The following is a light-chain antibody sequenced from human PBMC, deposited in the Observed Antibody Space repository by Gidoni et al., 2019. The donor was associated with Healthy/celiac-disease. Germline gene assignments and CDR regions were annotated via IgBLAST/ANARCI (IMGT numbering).Light chain of an antibody. CDR1: QSVIYSTNNKNY. V-gene: IGKV4-1*01. CDR2: WAS. J-gene: IGKJ4*01. Sequence: DIVLTQPPDPRAVSLGERATTNCKSSQSVIYSTNNKNYLAWYQQKPGPPPKLLIYWASTRESGVTDRFSGSGSGTDFTLTISSLQAEDVAVYYCQQYYSTPPTFGGGTKVEIK. CDR3: QQYYSTPPT.